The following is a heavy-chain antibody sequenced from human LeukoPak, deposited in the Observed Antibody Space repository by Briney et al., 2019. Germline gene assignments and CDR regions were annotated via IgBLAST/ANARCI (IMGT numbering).Heavy chain of an antibody. CDR1: GFTFSSYG. J-gene: IGHJ4*02. CDR2: IHHDGSNK. D-gene: IGHD3-22*01. V-gene: IGHV3-30*02. Sequence: GGSLRLSCAASGFTFSSYGMHWVRQAPGKGLDWVAFIHHDGSNKYYADSVRGRFTISRDNSKNTLYLQMNSLRAEDTAVYFCAKGNTMIVVEQIDYWGQGTLVTVSS. CDR3: AKGNTMIVVEQIDY.